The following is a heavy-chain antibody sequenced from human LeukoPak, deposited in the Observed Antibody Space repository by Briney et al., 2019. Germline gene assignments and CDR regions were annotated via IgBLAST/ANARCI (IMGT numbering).Heavy chain of an antibody. CDR2: INPNSGGT. Sequence: ASVKVPCKASGGTFSSYAISWVRQAPGQGLEWMGWINPNSGGTNYAQKFQGRVTMTRDTSISTAYMELSRLRSDDTAVYYCAREEAYDSSGYSPRWGQGTLVTVSS. D-gene: IGHD3-22*01. CDR3: AREEAYDSSGYSPR. CDR1: GGTFSSYA. V-gene: IGHV1-2*02. J-gene: IGHJ4*02.